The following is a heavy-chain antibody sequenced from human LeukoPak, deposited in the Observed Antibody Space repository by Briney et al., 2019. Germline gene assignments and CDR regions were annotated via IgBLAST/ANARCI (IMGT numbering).Heavy chain of an antibody. D-gene: IGHD3-10*01. Sequence: SETLSLTCAIYGGSFSGNYWSWIRQPPGKGLEWIGEIDPSGTTNYNPSLKSRVTISGDTSKNQFSLNLTSVTAADTAVYYCAGDTDDYSYMDVWGKGTTVAVSS. CDR3: AGDTDDYSYMDV. V-gene: IGHV4-34*01. CDR1: GGSFSGNY. CDR2: IDPSGTT. J-gene: IGHJ6*03.